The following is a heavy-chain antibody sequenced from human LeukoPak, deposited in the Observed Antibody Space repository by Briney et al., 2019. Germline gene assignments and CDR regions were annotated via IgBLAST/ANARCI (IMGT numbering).Heavy chain of an antibody. Sequence: GASVNVSCKASGYTFTSYDINWVRQAPGQGLEWMGWISADNGNTEYAQKLQGRVTVTTDTSTSTAYMELRSLRSDDTAIYYCARDSRTGLNAFDIWGQGTMVTVSS. J-gene: IGHJ3*02. CDR3: ARDSRTGLNAFDI. V-gene: IGHV1-18*01. CDR1: GYTFTSYD. CDR2: ISADNGNT. D-gene: IGHD1-1*01.